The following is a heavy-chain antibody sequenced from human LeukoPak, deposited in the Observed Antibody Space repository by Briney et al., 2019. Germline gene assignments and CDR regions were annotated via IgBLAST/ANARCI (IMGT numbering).Heavy chain of an antibody. Sequence: SETLSLTCTVSGGSISSYYWSWIRRPPGKGLEWIGYIRYSGSTNYNPSLKSRVTISVDTSKNQFSLKLSSVTAADTAVYYCAGDPRNPDAFDIWGQGTMVTVSS. CDR2: IRYSGST. D-gene: IGHD2/OR15-2a*01. V-gene: IGHV4-59*01. CDR1: GGSISSYY. J-gene: IGHJ3*02. CDR3: AGDPRNPDAFDI.